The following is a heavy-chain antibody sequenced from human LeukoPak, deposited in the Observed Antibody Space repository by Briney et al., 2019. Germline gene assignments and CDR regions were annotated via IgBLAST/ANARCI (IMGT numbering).Heavy chain of an antibody. CDR3: ARAVTWIDP. J-gene: IGHJ5*02. V-gene: IGHV3-30*02. Sequence: GGSVRLSCAASGLTFSTYGMHWVRQAPGKGLEWVAFIQNDGNDKYYADSVKGRFTISRDNSKNTLDLQMNGLRAEDTAVYYCARAVTWIDPWGQGTLVTVSS. CDR2: IQNDGNDK. CDR1: GLTFSTYG.